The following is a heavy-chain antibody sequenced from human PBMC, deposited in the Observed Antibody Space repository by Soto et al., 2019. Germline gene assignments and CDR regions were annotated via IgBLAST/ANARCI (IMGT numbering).Heavy chain of an antibody. J-gene: IGHJ3*02. CDR1: GYTFTGYY. CDR3: ARDKTYYYDSSGPNAAFDI. CDR2: INPNSGGT. D-gene: IGHD3-22*01. Sequence: QVQLVQSGAEVKKPGASVKVSCKASGYTFTGYYMHWVRQAPGQGLEWMGWINPNSGGTNYAQKFQGRVTMTRDTSISTAYMELSRLRADDTAVYYCARDKTYYYDSSGPNAAFDIWGQGTMVTVSS. V-gene: IGHV1-2*02.